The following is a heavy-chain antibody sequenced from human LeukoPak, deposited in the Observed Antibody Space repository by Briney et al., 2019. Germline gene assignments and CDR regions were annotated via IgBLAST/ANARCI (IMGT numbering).Heavy chain of an antibody. CDR3: ARAPYYYGSGRAPPLNV. CDR2: INHSGST. D-gene: IGHD3-10*01. CDR1: GGSSSGYY. J-gene: IGHJ6*02. Sequence: PSETLSLTCAVYGGSSSGYYWSWIRQPPGKGLEWIGEINHSGSTNYNPSLKSRVTISVDTSKNQFSLKLSSVTAADTAVYYCARAPYYYGSGRAPPLNVWGQGTTVTVSS. V-gene: IGHV4-34*01.